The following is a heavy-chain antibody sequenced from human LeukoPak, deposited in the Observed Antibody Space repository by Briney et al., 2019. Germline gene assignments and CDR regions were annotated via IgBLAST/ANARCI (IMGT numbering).Heavy chain of an antibody. D-gene: IGHD3-16*01. CDR1: GASISSGDDY. J-gene: IGHJ4*02. CDR2: IHYSGST. V-gene: IGHV4-31*03. Sequence: SETLSLTCTVSGASISSGDDYWSSIRQHPGKGLEWIGYIHYSGSTYYNPSLKSRVTISVDTSKNQFSLKLSSVTAADTAVYYCAGGGNYFDYWGQGTLVTVSS. CDR3: AGGGNYFDY.